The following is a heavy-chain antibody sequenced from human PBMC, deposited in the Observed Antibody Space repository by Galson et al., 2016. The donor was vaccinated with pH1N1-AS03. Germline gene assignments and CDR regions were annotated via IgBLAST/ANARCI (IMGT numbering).Heavy chain of an antibody. CDR2: IYVGDSDT. CDR1: GDSVTNYW. J-gene: IGHJ3*01. Sequence: QSGAEVKKPGQSLKISCNDSGDSVTNYWIGWVRQLPGKGLEWMGIIYVGDSDTKYGPSFQGHVTISLDKSINTAFLQWSSLKATDTATYFCAKGVHAFSLWGKGTMVTVSS. D-gene: IGHD6-6*01. CDR3: AKGVHAFSL. V-gene: IGHV5-51*01.